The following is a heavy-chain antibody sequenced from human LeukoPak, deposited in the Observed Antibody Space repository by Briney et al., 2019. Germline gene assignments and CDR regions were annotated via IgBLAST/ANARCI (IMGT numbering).Heavy chain of an antibody. CDR1: GGSISSGSYY. V-gene: IGHV4-61*02. J-gene: IGHJ4*02. CDR3: AREYYYDSSGYYDY. D-gene: IGHD3-22*01. CDR2: IYTSGST. Sequence: SHTLSLTCTVSGGSISSGSYYWSWIRQPAGKGLEGVGRIYTSGSTNYNPSLRSRVTISVDTSKNQFSLKLSSVTAADTAVYYCAREYYYDSSGYYDYWGQGTLVTVSS.